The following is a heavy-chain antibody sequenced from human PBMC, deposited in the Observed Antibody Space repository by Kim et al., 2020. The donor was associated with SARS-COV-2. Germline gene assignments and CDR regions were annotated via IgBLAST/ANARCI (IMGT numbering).Heavy chain of an antibody. Sequence: GGSLRLSCAASGFIVSHFSMAWVRQAPRQGLEWVSVLYSGGSTNYADSVKGRFPVSRDTSKNIVYLQMNSLSAGATAIYYCARGFRSFWGFDNWGQGTLV. V-gene: IGHV3-66*01. D-gene: IGHD3-16*01. CDR3: ARGFRSFWGFDN. CDR2: LYSGGST. CDR1: GFIVSHFS. J-gene: IGHJ4*02.